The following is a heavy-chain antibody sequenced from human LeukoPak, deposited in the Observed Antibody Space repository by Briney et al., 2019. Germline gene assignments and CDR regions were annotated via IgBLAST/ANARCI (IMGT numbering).Heavy chain of an antibody. D-gene: IGHD3-22*01. J-gene: IGHJ4*02. V-gene: IGHV3-30*03. Sequence: GRSLRLSCAASGFTFSSYGMHWVRQAPGKGLEWVAVISYDGSNKYYADSVKGRFTISRDNSKNTLYLQMNSLRAEDTAVYYCARDGDAEYYYDSSGYFDYWGQGTLVTVSS. CDR1: GFTFSSYG. CDR2: ISYDGSNK. CDR3: ARDGDAEYYYDSSGYFDY.